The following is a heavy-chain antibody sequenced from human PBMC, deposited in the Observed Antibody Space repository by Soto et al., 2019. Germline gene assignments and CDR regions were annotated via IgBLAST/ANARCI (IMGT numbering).Heavy chain of an antibody. V-gene: IGHV3-30*18. Sequence: QVQLVESGGGVVKPGRSLRLSCAASGFPFSTYAMHWVRQAPGKGLEWVAVVSYDGRQKYHGDSVKGRFSISRDNSKNTRYLQMNGLRVEHSAIYYCAKVAVQYFDWLSGGIDYWGQGTLVTVSS. D-gene: IGHD3-9*01. J-gene: IGHJ4*02. CDR1: GFPFSTYA. CDR3: AKVAVQYFDWLSGGIDY. CDR2: VSYDGRQK.